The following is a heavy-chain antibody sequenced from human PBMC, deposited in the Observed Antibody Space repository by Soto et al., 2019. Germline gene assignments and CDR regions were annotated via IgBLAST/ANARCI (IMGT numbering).Heavy chain of an antibody. D-gene: IGHD1-1*01. CDR1: GGSFSGYY. CDR2: INHSGRT. CDR3: ARGRLNWNP. Sequence: SETLSLTCAVYGGSFSGYYWSWIRQPPGKGLEWIGEINHSGRTNYNPSLKSRVTISVDTSKNQFSLKLSSVTAADTAVYYCARGRLNWNPWGQGTMITFYS. J-gene: IGHJ5*02. V-gene: IGHV4-34*01.